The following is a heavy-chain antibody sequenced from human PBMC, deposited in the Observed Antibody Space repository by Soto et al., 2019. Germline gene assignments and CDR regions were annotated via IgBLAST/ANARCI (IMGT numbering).Heavy chain of an antibody. Sequence: QVQLQESGPGLVKPSQTLSLTCTVSGGPISTGGYYLSWLRQHPGEGLECIGFIYYHGNTHHNPSLESRVTMSVDRSENQFALKLTSVTAADTAVYYCARAPAVGSYYMDVWGKRNTVTVSS. CDR3: ARAPAVGSYYMDV. D-gene: IGHD1-26*01. CDR1: GGPISTGGYY. CDR2: IYYHGNT. V-gene: IGHV4-31*03. J-gene: IGHJ6*03.